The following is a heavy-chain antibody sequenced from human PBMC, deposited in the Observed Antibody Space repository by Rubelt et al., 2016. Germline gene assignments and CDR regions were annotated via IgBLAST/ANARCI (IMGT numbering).Heavy chain of an antibody. V-gene: IGHV1-18*01. CDR1: GYTFTTYG. Sequence: QVQLVQSGAEVKKPGASVKVSCKASGYTFTTYGISWVRQAPGQGLAWMGWIRTYNSNTNYAQKVQGRVTMTTDTSTSTAYMELRSLRSDDTAMYFCARGYCSSANCLFNWFDPWGQGTLVTVSS. J-gene: IGHJ5*02. CDR2: IRTYNSNT. D-gene: IGHD2-2*01. CDR3: ARGYCSSANCLFNWFDP.